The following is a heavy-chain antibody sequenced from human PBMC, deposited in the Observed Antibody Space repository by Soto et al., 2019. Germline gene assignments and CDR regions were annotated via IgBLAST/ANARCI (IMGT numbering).Heavy chain of an antibody. CDR2: IIPILGIA. D-gene: IGHD3-10*01. CDR1: GGTFSSYT. Sequence: QVQLVQSGAEVKKPGSSVKVSCKASGGTFSSYTISWVRQAPGQGLEWMGRIIPILGIANYAQKFQGRVTSTADKSPSKSYMELSSLSSEDTAVYYCARVDYYGSGGGAFDIWGQGTMVTVSS. CDR3: ARVDYYGSGGGAFDI. J-gene: IGHJ3*02. V-gene: IGHV1-69*02.